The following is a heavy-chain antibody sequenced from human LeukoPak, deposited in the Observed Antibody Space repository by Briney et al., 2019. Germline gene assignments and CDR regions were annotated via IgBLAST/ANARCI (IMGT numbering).Heavy chain of an antibody. J-gene: IGHJ4*02. CDR1: GGSISSYY. Sequence: SETLSLTCTVSGGSISSYYWRWIRQPPGKGLEWIGYIYYSGSTNYNPSLKSRVTISVDTSKNQFSLKLSSVTAADTAVYYCARASSWYNIDYWGQGTLVTVSS. CDR2: IYYSGST. CDR3: ARASSWYNIDY. V-gene: IGHV4-59*01. D-gene: IGHD6-13*01.